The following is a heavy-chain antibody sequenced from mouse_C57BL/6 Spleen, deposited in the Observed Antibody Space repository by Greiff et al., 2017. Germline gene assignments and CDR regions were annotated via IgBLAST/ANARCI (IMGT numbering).Heavy chain of an antibody. D-gene: IGHD1-1*01. CDR3: ARSGYGSSYWYFDV. J-gene: IGHJ1*03. Sequence: VQQQQPGAELVKPGASVKMSCKASGYTFTSYWITWVKQRPGQGLEWIGDIYPGSGSTNYNEKFKSKATLTVDTSSSTAYMQLSSLTSEDSAVYYCARSGYGSSYWYFDVWGTGTTVTVSS. V-gene: IGHV1-55*01. CDR1: GYTFTSYW. CDR2: IYPGSGST.